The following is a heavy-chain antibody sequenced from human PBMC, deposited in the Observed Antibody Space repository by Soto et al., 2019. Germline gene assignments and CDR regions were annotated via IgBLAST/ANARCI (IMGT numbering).Heavy chain of an antibody. CDR1: GFTFDAYG. CDR3: ARIQLDTIMALDY. V-gene: IGHV3-33*01. CDR2: VWSNGNLK. D-gene: IGHD1-1*01. Sequence: QVQLVESGGGVVQPGGSLRLSCAASGFTFDAYGFHWVRQAPGKGLEWVAVVWSNGNLKYYADSVKGRFTISRDSSKSALNWQMNSLRADDTAVYYCARIQLDTIMALDYWGHGTLVTVSS. J-gene: IGHJ4*01.